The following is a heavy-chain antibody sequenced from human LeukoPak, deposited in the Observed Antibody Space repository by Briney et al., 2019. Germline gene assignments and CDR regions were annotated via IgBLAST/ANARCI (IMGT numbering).Heavy chain of an antibody. CDR1: GYTFTGYY. CDR3: AREGGQWLVSDMRY. J-gene: IGHJ4*02. CDR2: IDPNSGVT. V-gene: IGHV1-2*02. Sequence: ASVKVSCKASGYTFTGYYMHWVRQAHGQGLEGMGWIDPNSGVTNYAQKFQGRVNMTRDTSISTAYLELSRLRSDDTAVYYCAREGGQWLVSDMRYWGQGTLVTVSS. D-gene: IGHD6-19*01.